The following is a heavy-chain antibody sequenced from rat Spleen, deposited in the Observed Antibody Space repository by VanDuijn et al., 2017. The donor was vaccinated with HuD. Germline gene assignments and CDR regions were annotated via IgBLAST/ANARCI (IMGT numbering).Heavy chain of an antibody. J-gene: IGHJ3*01. Sequence: EVQLVESGGGLVQPGRSLKLSCVASGFTFSTAWMYWYRQFPEKRLEWVARIKAKSTNYATDYTESVKGRFTISRDDSKSSIYLQMNNLKEEDTAIYYCATEGRFAYWGQGTLVTVSS. V-gene: IGHV6-6*01. CDR3: ATEGRFAY. CDR2: IKAKSTNYAT. CDR1: GFTFSTAW. D-gene: IGHD1-11*01.